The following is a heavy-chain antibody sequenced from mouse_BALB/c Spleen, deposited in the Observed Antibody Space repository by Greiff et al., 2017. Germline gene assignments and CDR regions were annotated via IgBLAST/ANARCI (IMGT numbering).Heavy chain of an antibody. CDR2: ISYSGST. CDR1: GYSITSDYA. D-gene: IGHD3-3*01. V-gene: IGHV3-2*02. Sequence: EVHLVESGPGLVKPSQSLSLTCTVTGYSITSDYAWNWIRQFPGNKLEWMGYISYSGSTSYNPSLKSRISITRDTSKNQFFLQLNSVTTEDTATYYCARGDTWFAYWGQGTLVTVSA. CDR3: ARGDTWFAY. J-gene: IGHJ3*01.